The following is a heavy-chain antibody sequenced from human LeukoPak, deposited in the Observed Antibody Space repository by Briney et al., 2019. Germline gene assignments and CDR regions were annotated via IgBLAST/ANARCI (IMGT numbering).Heavy chain of an antibody. V-gene: IGHV3-23*01. J-gene: IGHJ4*02. CDR3: AKNIVATIMYSDY. D-gene: IGHD5-12*01. CDR1: GFTFSSYA. CDR2: ISGSGGST. Sequence: SGGSLRLSCAASGFTFSSYAMSWVRQAPGKGLEWVSAISGSGGSTYYADSVKGRFTISRDNSKNTLYLQMNSLRAEDTAVYYCAKNIVATIMYSDYWGQGTLVTVSS.